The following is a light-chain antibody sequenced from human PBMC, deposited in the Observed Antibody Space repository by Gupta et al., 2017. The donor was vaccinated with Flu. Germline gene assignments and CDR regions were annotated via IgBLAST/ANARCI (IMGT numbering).Light chain of an antibody. CDR3: TSYTNANTGVS. Sequence: IANSCTGARSDVGGEVKVSLYQPQQGQERIYRLYDVGRRPAGISDRFSGSKSGNTTSLTIFGLQAEDEAFYYCTSYTNANTGVSVGGGTKLTVL. J-gene: IGLJ2*01. V-gene: IGLV2-14*03. CDR1: RSDVGGEVK. CDR2: DVG.